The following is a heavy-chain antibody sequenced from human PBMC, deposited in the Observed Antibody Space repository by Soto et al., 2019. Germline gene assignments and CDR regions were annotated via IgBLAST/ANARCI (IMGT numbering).Heavy chain of an antibody. CDR1: GFTFSGYA. Sequence: GGSLRLSCAASGFTFSGYAMHWVRQAPGKGREWVAVISYDGINKYYADSVKGRFTISRDNSKNTLYLQMNSLRAEDTAVYYCARAAAPNSSWYYYYYGMDVWGQGTTVTVSS. CDR3: ARAAAPNSSWYYYYYGMDV. J-gene: IGHJ6*02. D-gene: IGHD6-13*01. CDR2: ISYDGINK. V-gene: IGHV3-30-3*01.